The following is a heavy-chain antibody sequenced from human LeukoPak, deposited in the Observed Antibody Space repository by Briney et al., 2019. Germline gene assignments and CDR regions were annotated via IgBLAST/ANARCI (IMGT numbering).Heavy chain of an antibody. CDR3: ARVPRHANNWNDHYYYYYYMDV. V-gene: IGHV1-69*13. CDR2: IIPIFGTA. D-gene: IGHD1-20*01. Sequence: SVKVSCKASGGTFSSYAISWVRQAPGQGLEWMGGIIPIFGTANYAQKFQGRVTITADESTSTAYMELSSLRSEDTAVYYCARVPRHANNWNDHYYYYYYMDVWGKGTTVTISS. CDR1: GGTFSSYA. J-gene: IGHJ6*03.